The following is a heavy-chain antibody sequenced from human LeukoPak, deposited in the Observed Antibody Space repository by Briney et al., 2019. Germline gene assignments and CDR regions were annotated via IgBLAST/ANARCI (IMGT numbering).Heavy chain of an antibody. J-gene: IGHJ6*02. D-gene: IGHD2-2*01. CDR2: ISHDSGVR. Sequence: PGGSLRLSCEASGFIFSRDSMNWVRQAPGKGLEWISYISHDSGVRYYADSVRGRFIISRDNAKNTLYLQMNSLRAEDTAVYYCAKDIVVVPEEYYYYYGMDVWGQGTTVTVSS. CDR3: AKDIVVVPEEYYYYYGMDV. CDR1: GFIFSRDS. V-gene: IGHV3-48*01.